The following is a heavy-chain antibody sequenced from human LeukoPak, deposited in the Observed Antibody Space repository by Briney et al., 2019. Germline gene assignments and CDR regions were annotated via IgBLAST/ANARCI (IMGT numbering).Heavy chain of an antibody. CDR1: GYTFTSYG. D-gene: IGHD2/OR15-2a*01. V-gene: IGHV1-18*01. J-gene: IGHJ4*02. Sequence: ASVKVSCKASGYTFTSYGIGWVRQAPGQGLEWMGWISTYNGHTNYAQKLQGRVTMATDTSTSTAYMELRSLRSDDTAVYYCARDRSPEYRIFDYWGQGTLVTVSS. CDR2: ISTYNGHT. CDR3: ARDRSPEYRIFDY.